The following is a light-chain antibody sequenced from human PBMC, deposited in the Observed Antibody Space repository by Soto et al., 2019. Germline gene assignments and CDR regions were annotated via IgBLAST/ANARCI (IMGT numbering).Light chain of an antibody. Sequence: DIVMTQSPLSLPVTPGEPASISCRSSQSLLHSNGYNYLDWYLQKPGQSPQLLIKLGSNRASGVPDRFSGSGSGTDFTLKISRVEAEDVGVYYCMQALQTPLTFGQGTMLEIK. CDR3: MQALQTPLT. V-gene: IGKV2-28*01. CDR1: QSLLHSNGYNY. CDR2: LGS. J-gene: IGKJ2*01.